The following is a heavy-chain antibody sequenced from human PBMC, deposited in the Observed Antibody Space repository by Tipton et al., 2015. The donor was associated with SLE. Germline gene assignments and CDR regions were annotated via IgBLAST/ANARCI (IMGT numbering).Heavy chain of an antibody. CDR1: GGSISSHY. V-gene: IGHV4-59*08. J-gene: IGHJ6*03. CDR2: IYYSGNT. Sequence: TLSLTCSVSGGSISSHYLSWFRQPPGEGLEWIGYIYYSGNTKYNPSLKSRVTISLDTSRTQFSLKLSSVTAADTAVYYCAGHPSSLDYYYYYYMDVWGKGTTVTVSS. CDR3: AGHPSSLDYYYYYYMDV.